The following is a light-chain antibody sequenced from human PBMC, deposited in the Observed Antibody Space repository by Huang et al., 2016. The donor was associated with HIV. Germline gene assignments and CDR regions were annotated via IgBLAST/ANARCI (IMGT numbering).Light chain of an antibody. CDR1: QDISNY. J-gene: IGKJ4*01. CDR2: AAS. Sequence: DIQMTQSPSSLSASVGDRVTITFRASQDISNYLAWFQQKPGKAPKSLIYAASNLQSGVPSKFSGSGSGTDFTLTISSLQPEDFATYYCQQYNSYPLTFGGGTKVEIK. CDR3: QQYNSYPLT. V-gene: IGKV1-16*02.